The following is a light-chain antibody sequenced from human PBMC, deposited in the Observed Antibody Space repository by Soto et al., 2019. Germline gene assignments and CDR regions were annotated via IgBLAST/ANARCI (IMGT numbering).Light chain of an antibody. CDR2: ENH. CDR1: SGSIASSY. J-gene: IGLJ2*01. V-gene: IGLV6-57*01. CDR3: QSYDGSTPVV. Sequence: NFMLTQPHSVSESPGKTVIISCTRSSGSIASSYVQRFQQRPGSSPTTVIYENHQRPSGVSDRFSGSVDSSSNSASLTISGLKTEDAGDYYCQSYDGSTPVVFGGGTKLTVL.